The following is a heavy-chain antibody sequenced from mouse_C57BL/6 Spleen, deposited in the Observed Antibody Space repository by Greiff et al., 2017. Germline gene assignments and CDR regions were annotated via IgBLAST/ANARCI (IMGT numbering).Heavy chain of an antibody. CDR3: ARATAQAPMDY. D-gene: IGHD3-2*02. CDR1: GYTFTSYW. J-gene: IGHJ4*01. CDR2: IHPNSGST. V-gene: IGHV1-64*01. Sequence: VQLQQSGAELVKPGASVKLSCKASGYTFTSYWMHWVKQRPGQGLEWIGMIHPNSGSTNYNEKFKSKATLTVDKSSSTAYMQLSSLTSEDSAVYYCARATAQAPMDYWGQGTSVTVSS.